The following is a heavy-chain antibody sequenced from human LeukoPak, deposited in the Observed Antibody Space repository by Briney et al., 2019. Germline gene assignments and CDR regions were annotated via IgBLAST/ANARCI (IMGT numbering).Heavy chain of an antibody. D-gene: IGHD3-10*01. V-gene: IGHV3-21*01. J-gene: IGHJ6*03. CDR2: ISSSSSYI. Sequence: GGSLRLSCAASGFTFSSYSMNWVRQAPGKGLEWVSSISSSSSYIYYADSVKGRFTISRDNAKNSLYLQMNSLRAEDTAVHYCAREGVGSGSYIPYYYMDVWGKGTTVTVSS. CDR1: GFTFSSYS. CDR3: AREGVGSGSYIPYYYMDV.